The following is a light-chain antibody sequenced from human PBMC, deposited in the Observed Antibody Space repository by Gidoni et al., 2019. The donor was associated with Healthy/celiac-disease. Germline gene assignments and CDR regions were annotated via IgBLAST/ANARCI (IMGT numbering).Light chain of an antibody. V-gene: IGLV3-21*04. CDR2: YDS. CDR1: NSGSKS. Sequence: SYVLTQPPSVSVAPGQTARSTCGGNNSGSKSVHWYQQKPGQAPVLVIYYDSDRPSGIPERFSGSNSGNTATLTISRVEAGDEADYYCQVWDSSSDQYVFGTGTKVTVL. CDR3: QVWDSSSDQYV. J-gene: IGLJ1*01.